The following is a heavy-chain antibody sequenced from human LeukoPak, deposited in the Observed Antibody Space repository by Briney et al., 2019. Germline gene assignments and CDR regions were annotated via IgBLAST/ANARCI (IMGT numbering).Heavy chain of an antibody. CDR1: GGSISSYY. D-gene: IGHD6-13*01. Sequence: SETLSLTCTVSGGSISSYYWSWIRQPPGKGLEWIGYIYTSGSTNYNPSLKSRVTISVDTSKNQFSLKLSSVTAADTAVYYCARDQRKTRYSSSWTTSYGMDVWGQGTTVTVSS. V-gene: IGHV4-4*09. J-gene: IGHJ6*02. CDR2: IYTSGST. CDR3: ARDQRKTRYSSSWTTSYGMDV.